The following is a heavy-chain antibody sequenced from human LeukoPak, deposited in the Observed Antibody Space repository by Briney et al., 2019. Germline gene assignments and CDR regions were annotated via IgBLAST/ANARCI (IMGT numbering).Heavy chain of an antibody. CDR2: INPNSGGT. V-gene: IGHV1-2*02. CDR1: GYTFTGYY. CDR3: AREDEAAAGYY. D-gene: IGHD6-13*01. J-gene: IGHJ4*02. Sequence: GASVKVSCKASGYTFTGYYTHWVRQAPGQGLEWMGWINPNSGGTNYAQKFQGRVTMIRDTSISTAYMELSRLRSDDTAVYYCAREDEAAAGYYWGQGTLVTVAS.